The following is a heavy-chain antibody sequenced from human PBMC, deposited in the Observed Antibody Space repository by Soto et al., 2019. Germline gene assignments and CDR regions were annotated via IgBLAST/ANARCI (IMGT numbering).Heavy chain of an antibody. D-gene: IGHD3-10*01. CDR3: ADYYASGSMTLDP. J-gene: IGHJ5*02. Sequence: ASVKVSCKASGYTFTSYYMHWVRQAPGQGLEWMGIINPSGGSTSYAQKFQGRVTMTRDTSTSTVYMELSSLKTEDTAVYYCADYYASGSMTLDPWGPGTLVTVSS. V-gene: IGHV1-46*03. CDR2: INPSGGST. CDR1: GYTFTSYY.